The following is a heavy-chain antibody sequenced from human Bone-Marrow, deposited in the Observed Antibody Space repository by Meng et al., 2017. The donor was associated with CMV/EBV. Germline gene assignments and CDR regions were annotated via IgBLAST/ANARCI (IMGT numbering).Heavy chain of an antibody. V-gene: IGHV3-7*01. CDR1: GFTFSSYW. J-gene: IGHJ4*02. D-gene: IGHD3-16*02. CDR3: ARGVTWRYYDYVWGSYRPTNYYFDY. CDR2: IKQDGSEK. Sequence: GGSLRLSCAASGFTFSSYWMSWVRQAPGKGLEWVANIKQDGSEKHYVDSVKGRFTISRDNAKNSLYLQMNSLRAEDTAVYYCARGVTWRYYDYVWGSYRPTNYYFDYWGQGTLVTVSS.